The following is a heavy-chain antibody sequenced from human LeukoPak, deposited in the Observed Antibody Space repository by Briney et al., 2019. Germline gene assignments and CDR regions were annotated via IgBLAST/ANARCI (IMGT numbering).Heavy chain of an antibody. J-gene: IGHJ4*02. CDR2: IIPIFGTA. CDR3: ARGSQDSPDYDFWSGSTTYFDY. D-gene: IGHD3-3*01. Sequence: SVKVSCKASGGTFSSYAISWVRQAPGQGLEWMGGIIPIFGTANYAQKFQGRVTITADESTSTAYMELSSLRPEDTAVYYCARGSQDSPDYDFWSGSTTYFDYWGQGTLVTVSS. V-gene: IGHV1-69*13. CDR1: GGTFSSYA.